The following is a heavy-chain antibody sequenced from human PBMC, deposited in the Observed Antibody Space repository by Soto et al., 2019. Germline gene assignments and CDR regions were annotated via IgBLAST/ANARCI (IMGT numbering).Heavy chain of an antibody. CDR2: INHRGST. CDR3: ARGVANQAAAAANWFDP. D-gene: IGHD6-13*01. CDR1: GGSFSDYY. Sequence: QVQLQQWGAGLLKPSETLSLTCAVYGGSFSDYYWSWIRQPPWKGLEWIGEINHRGSTNYNSSLKSRVTISVDTSKNQFSLKLTSVTAADTAVYYCARGVANQAAAAANWFDPWGQGTLVTVSS. J-gene: IGHJ5*02. V-gene: IGHV4-34*01.